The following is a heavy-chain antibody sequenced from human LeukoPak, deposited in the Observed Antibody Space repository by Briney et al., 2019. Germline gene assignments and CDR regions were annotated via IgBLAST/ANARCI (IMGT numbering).Heavy chain of an antibody. V-gene: IGHV3-21*01. CDR1: GFTFSSYS. CDR2: ISSSSSYI. CDR3: ARDHLADILTGYSLNYYDYGMDV. Sequence: PGGSLRLSCAASGFTFSSYSMNWVRQAPGKGLEWVSSISSSSSYIYYADSVKGRFTISRDNAKNSLCLQMNSLRAEDTAVYYCARDHLADILTGYSLNYYDYGMDVWGKGTTVTVSS. J-gene: IGHJ6*04. D-gene: IGHD3-9*01.